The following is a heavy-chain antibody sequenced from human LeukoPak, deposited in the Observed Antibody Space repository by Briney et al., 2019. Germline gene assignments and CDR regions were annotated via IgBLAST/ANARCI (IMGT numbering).Heavy chain of an antibody. CDR2: ISTNGGST. CDR1: GFTFSSYA. D-gene: IGHD2-15*01. V-gene: IGHV3-23*01. J-gene: IGHJ6*02. Sequence: GGSLRLSCAASGFTFSSYAMSWVRQAPGEGLEWVSAISTNGGSTYFADSVKGRFTITRDNSKNTLSLEMNSLRPEDTAVYYCVKTLGYCSGGSCPRLRYYYYGMDVWGQGTTVTVSS. CDR3: VKTLGYCSGGSCPRLRYYYYGMDV.